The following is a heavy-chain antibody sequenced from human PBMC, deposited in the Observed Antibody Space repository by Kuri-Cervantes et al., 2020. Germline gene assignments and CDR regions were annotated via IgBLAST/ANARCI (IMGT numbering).Heavy chain of an antibody. Sequence: GGSLRLSCAASGFTFSSYEMNWVRQAPGKGLEWVAVTWYDGSNKYYADSVKGRFTISRDNAKNSLYLQMNSLRAEDTAFYYCAKAHPARASGWDFDYWGQGTLVTVSS. D-gene: IGHD6-19*01. CDR1: GFTFSSYE. CDR3: AKAHPARASGWDFDY. V-gene: IGHV3-33*03. J-gene: IGHJ4*02. CDR2: TWYDGSNK.